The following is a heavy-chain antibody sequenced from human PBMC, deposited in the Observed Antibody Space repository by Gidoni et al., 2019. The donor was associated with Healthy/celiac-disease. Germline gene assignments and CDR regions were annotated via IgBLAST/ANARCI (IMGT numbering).Heavy chain of an antibody. CDR1: GYTLTELS. CDR2: FDPEDGET. J-gene: IGHJ6*02. CDR3: ATLRGSGLDPPYYYYGMDV. Sequence: QVQLVQSGAEVKKPGASVKVSCKVSGYTLTELSMHWVRQAPGKGLEWMGGFDPEDGETIYAQKFQGRVTMTEDTSTDTAYMELSSLRSEDTAVYYCATLRGSGLDPPYYYYGMDVWGQGTTVTVSS. D-gene: IGHD3-16*01. V-gene: IGHV1-24*01.